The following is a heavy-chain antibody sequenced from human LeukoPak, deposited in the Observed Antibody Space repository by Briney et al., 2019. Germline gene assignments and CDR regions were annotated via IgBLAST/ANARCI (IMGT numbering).Heavy chain of an antibody. CDR1: GFTVSSNY. Sequence: GGSLRLSCAASGFTVSSNYMSWVRQAPGKGLEWVSVIYSGGSTYYADSVKGRFTISRDDSKSTLYLQMVSLRAEDTAVYYCARRRACGGDCYTAFDIWGQGTMVTVSS. CDR3: ARRRACGGDCYTAFDI. D-gene: IGHD2-21*02. CDR2: IYSGGST. V-gene: IGHV3-53*05. J-gene: IGHJ3*02.